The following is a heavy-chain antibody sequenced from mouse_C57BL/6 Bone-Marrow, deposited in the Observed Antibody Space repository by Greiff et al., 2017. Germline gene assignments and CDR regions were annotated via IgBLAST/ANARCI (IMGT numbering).Heavy chain of an antibody. Sequence: QVQLQQPGAELVKPGASVKMSCKASGYTFTSYWITWVKQRPGQGLEWIGDIYPGSGSTNYNEKFKSKATLTVDTSSSTAYMQLRSLTSEDSAVYYCARPPDYYGSSYDFDYWGQGTTLTVSS. CDR3: ARPPDYYGSSYDFDY. J-gene: IGHJ2*01. CDR1: GYTFTSYW. D-gene: IGHD1-1*01. CDR2: IYPGSGST. V-gene: IGHV1-55*01.